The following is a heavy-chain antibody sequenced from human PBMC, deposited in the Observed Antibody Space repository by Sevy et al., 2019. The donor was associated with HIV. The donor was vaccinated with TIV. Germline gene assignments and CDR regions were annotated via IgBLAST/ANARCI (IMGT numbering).Heavy chain of an antibody. CDR3: AKGIGYSNGWYSWFDS. V-gene: IGHV3-9*01. CDR1: GFTFDDYA. Sequence: GGSLRLSCVASGFTFDDYAMHWVRQAPGKGPEWVSGSSWNSGSIGYAESVKGRFTFSRDNAKNSLYLQMNSLRVEDTALYYCAKGIGYSNGWYSWFDSWGQGTLVTVSS. CDR2: SSWNSGSI. D-gene: IGHD6-19*01. J-gene: IGHJ5*01.